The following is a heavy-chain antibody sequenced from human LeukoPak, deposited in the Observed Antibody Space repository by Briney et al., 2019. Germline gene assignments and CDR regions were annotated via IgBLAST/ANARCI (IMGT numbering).Heavy chain of an antibody. J-gene: IGHJ6*02. CDR3: ARILTAKNYGMDV. D-gene: IGHD2-8*01. CDR2: INPSGGST. V-gene: IGHV1-46*01. CDR1: GYTFTSYY. Sequence: GASVKVSCKTSGYTFTSYYMHWVRQAPGQGLEWMGIINPSGGSTSYAQKFQGRVTMTRETSTSTVYMELSSLRSEDTAVYYCARILTAKNYGMDVWGQGTTVTVSS.